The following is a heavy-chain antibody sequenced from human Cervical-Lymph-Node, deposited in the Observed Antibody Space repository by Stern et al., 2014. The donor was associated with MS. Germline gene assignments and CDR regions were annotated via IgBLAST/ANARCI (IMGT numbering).Heavy chain of an antibody. CDR2: VYYNGPT. CDR3: ARHSVGVKDFDS. V-gene: IGHV4-59*01. J-gene: IGHJ4*02. Sequence: QVQLQESEPGLVKPSETLSLTCTVSGGSIRTFSWSWIRQPPGRGLEWMGCVYYNGPTTHNPSLKSRVTMSLDTSKSQLSLRLHSVTAADTAVYYCARHSVGVKDFDSWGQGTLVTVSS. CDR1: GGSIRTFS. D-gene: IGHD4-23*01.